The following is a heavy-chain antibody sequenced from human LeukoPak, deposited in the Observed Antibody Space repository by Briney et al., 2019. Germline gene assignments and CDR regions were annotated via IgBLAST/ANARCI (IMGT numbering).Heavy chain of an antibody. CDR2: IYYSGNT. CDR1: GGSFSGYY. J-gene: IGHJ4*02. D-gene: IGHD6-6*01. V-gene: IGHV4-34*01. Sequence: PSETLSLTCAVYGGSFSGYYWSWIRQPPGKGLEWIGTIYYSGNTYYNPSLKSRVTISIDTSKNLFSLKLTSVPPADTAVYFCARHMVSFSSSFDYWGQGTLVTVSS. CDR3: ARHMVSFSSSFDY.